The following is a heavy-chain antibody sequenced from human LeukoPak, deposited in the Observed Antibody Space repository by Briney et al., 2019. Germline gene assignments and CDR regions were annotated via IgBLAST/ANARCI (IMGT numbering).Heavy chain of an antibody. J-gene: IGHJ5*02. CDR2: ISSSSSYI. CDR1: GFTFSSYS. Sequence: GGSLRLSCAASGFTFSSYSMSWVRQAPGKGLEWVSSISSSSSYIYYADSVKGRFTISRDNAKNSLYLQMNSLRAEDTAVYYCARRNDFWFDPWGQGTLVTVSS. V-gene: IGHV3-21*01. CDR3: ARRNDFWFDP. D-gene: IGHD3-3*01.